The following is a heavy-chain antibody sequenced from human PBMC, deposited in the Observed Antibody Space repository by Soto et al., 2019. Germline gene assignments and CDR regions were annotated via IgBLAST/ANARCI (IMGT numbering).Heavy chain of an antibody. CDR2: ISIGSTTI. Sequence: GGSLRLSCAASGFTFSSYSMNWVRQAPGKGLEWVSYISIGSTTIFYADSVKGRFTISRDNAKNSLYLQMNSLRDEDTAVYYCARDNGMAGSFDPWGQGTLVTVSS. D-gene: IGHD2-8*01. CDR1: GFTFSSYS. CDR3: ARDNGMAGSFDP. V-gene: IGHV3-48*02. J-gene: IGHJ5*02.